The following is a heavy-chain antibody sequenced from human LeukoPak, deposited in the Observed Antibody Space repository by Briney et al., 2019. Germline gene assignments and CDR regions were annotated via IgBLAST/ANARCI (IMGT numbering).Heavy chain of an antibody. V-gene: IGHV3-15*01. D-gene: IGHD3-9*01. CDR2: IKSKTDGGTT. CDR1: GFTFSNAW. CDR3: TTNKLRYFDWLLRAFDI. Sequence: GGSLRLSCAASGFTFSNAWMSWVRQAPGKGQEWVGRIKSKTDGGTTDYAAPVKGRFTISRDDSKNTLYLQMNSLKTEDTAVYYCTTNKLRYFDWLLRAFDIWGQGTMVTVSS. J-gene: IGHJ3*02.